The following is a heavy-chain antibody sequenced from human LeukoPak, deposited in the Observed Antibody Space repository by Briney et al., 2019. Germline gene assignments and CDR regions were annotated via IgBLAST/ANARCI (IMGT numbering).Heavy chain of an antibody. CDR3: ARDQGFGSGSYLSY. Sequence: GASVKVSCKASGGTFSSYAISWVRQAPGQGLEWMGWINTNTGNPTCAQGFTGRFVFSLDTSVSTAYLQISSLKAEDTAVYYCARDQGFGSGSYLSYWGQGTLVTVSS. V-gene: IGHV7-4-1*02. D-gene: IGHD3-10*01. J-gene: IGHJ4*02. CDR1: GGTFSSYA. CDR2: INTNTGNP.